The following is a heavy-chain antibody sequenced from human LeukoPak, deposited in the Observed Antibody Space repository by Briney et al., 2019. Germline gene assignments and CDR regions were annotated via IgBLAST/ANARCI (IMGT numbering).Heavy chain of an antibody. CDR3: ARGYGSGSYYSYNWFDP. D-gene: IGHD3-10*01. CDR1: GGSISSYY. CDR2: IYYSEST. J-gene: IGHJ5*02. V-gene: IGHV4-59*01. Sequence: SETLSLTCTVSGGSISSYYWSWIRQPPGKGLEWIGYIYYSESTNYNPSLKSRVTISVDTSKNQFSLKLSSVTAADTAVYYCARGYGSGSYYSYNWFDPWGQGTLVTVSS.